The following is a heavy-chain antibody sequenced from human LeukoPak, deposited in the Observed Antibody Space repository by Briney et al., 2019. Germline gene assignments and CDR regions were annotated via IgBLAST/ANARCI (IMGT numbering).Heavy chain of an antibody. CDR3: ARNALLSDSDYGMDV. CDR2: IYSSGIT. Sequence: PSETLSLTCTISGDSISNYYWSWIRKPAGRGLEWTGRIYSSGITNYSPSLKSRVTMSVDVSKNQFSLKVTSVTAADTAVYYCARNALLSDSDYGMDVWGQGTTVTVFS. CDR1: GDSISNYY. J-gene: IGHJ6*02. D-gene: IGHD3-9*01. V-gene: IGHV4-4*07.